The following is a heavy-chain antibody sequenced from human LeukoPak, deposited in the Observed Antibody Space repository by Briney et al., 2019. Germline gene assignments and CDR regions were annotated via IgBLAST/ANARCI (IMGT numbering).Heavy chain of an antibody. CDR1: GFTFSSYA. Sequence: GGSLRLPCAASGFTFSSYAMSWVRQAPGKGLEWVSAISGSGGSTYYADSVKGRFTISRDNSKNTLYLQMNSLRAEDTAVYYCAKHVVAGIFLVYYFDYWGQGTLVTVSS. V-gene: IGHV3-23*01. J-gene: IGHJ4*02. D-gene: IGHD6-19*01. CDR3: AKHVVAGIFLVYYFDY. CDR2: ISGSGGST.